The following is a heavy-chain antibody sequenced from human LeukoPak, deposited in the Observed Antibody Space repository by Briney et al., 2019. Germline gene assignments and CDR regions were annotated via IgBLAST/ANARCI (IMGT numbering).Heavy chain of an antibody. CDR1: GFTFSSYA. CDR2: ISGSGGST. J-gene: IGHJ4*02. V-gene: IGHV3-23*01. CDR3: AKDRGGYYYGSGSYYIAYYFDY. D-gene: IGHD3-10*01. Sequence: GGSLRLSCAASGFTFSSYAMSWVRQAPGKGLEWFSAISGSGGSTYYADSVKGRFTISRDNSKNTLYLQMNSLRAEATAVYYCAKDRGGYYYGSGSYYIAYYFDYWGQGTLVTVSS.